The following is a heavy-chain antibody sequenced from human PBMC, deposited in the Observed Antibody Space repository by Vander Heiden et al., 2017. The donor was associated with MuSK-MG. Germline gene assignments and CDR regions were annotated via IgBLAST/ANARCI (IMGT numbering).Heavy chain of an antibody. J-gene: IGHJ6*02. Sequence: TVSFPTSGYTYTSYYMHWVRQAPGQGLEWMGIINPSGGSTSYAQKFQGRSSMTRDTSTSTVYMELSSLRSEDTAVYYCARVAAAGTNGMDVWGQGTTVTVSS. CDR3: ARVAAAGTNGMDV. CDR1: GYTYTSYY. V-gene: IGHV1-46*03. D-gene: IGHD6-13*01. CDR2: INPSGGST.